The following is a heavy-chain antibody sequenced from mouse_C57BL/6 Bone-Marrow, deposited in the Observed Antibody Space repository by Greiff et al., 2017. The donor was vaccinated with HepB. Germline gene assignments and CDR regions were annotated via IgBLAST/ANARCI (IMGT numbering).Heavy chain of an antibody. J-gene: IGHJ4*01. D-gene: IGHD1-1*01. Sequence: EVQLVESGGGLVQPNGSLKLSCAASGFSFNTYAMNWVRQAPGKGLEWVARIRSKSNNYATYYADSVKDRFTISRDDSESMLYLQMNNLKTEDTAMYYCVRRITTVVASYYYAMDYWGQGTSVTVSS. CDR2: IRSKSNNYAT. CDR1: GFSFNTYA. CDR3: VRRITTVVASYYYAMDY. V-gene: IGHV10-1*01.